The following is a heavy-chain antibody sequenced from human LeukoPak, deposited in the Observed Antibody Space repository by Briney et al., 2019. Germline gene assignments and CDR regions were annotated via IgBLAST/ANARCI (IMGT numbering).Heavy chain of an antibody. V-gene: IGHV3-33*01. CDR1: GFTFSSYG. J-gene: IGHJ4*02. Sequence: GGSLRLSCAASGFTFSSYGMHWVRQAPGKGLEWVAVIWYDGSNKYYADSVKGRFAISRDNSKDTLYLQMNSLRAEDTAVYYCARAKGSSRQYYFDYWGQGTLVTVSS. CDR3: ARAKGSSRQYYFDY. D-gene: IGHD3-16*01. CDR2: IWYDGSNK.